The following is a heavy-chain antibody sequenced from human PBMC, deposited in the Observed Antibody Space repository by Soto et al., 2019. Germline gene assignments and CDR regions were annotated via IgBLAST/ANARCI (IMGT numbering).Heavy chain of an antibody. CDR2: ISAYNGNT. J-gene: IGHJ4*02. CDR1: GYTFTSYG. Sequence: QVPLVQSGAEVKKPGASVKVSCKASGYTFTSYGISWVRQAPGQGLEWMGWISAYNGNTNYAQKFQGRVTMTRDTSISTAYMELSRLRSDDTAVYYCASLILTGYYNVIGNHLIDYWGQGTLVTVSS. V-gene: IGHV1-18*01. CDR3: ASLILTGYYNVIGNHLIDY. D-gene: IGHD3-9*01.